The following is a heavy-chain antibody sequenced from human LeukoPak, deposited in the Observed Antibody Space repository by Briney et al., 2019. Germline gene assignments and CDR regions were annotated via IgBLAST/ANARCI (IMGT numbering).Heavy chain of an antibody. Sequence: APVKVSCKGSGFTFTDYYINWVRQAPGQGLEWMGWINPNSGDTNYAQRFQDRVTMTSDTSITTAYIDLNLLRSDDTAVYYCARGDYYGSGKVVAAWGQGTPVTVSS. CDR3: ARGDYYGSGKVVAA. V-gene: IGHV1-2*02. J-gene: IGHJ5*02. CDR1: GFTFTDYY. D-gene: IGHD3-10*01. CDR2: INPNSGDT.